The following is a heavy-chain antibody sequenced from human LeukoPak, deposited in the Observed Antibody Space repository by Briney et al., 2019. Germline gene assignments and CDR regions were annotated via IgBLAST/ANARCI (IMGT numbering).Heavy chain of an antibody. Sequence: GGSLKISFKGSGCRFTSYWIGWVRQMPGKGLEGMGIIYPGDSDTRYSPSFQGQVTISADKSISTAYLQWSSLKASDTAMYYCARLSPGSSGYENLYYFDYWGQGTLVTVSS. CDR2: IYPGDSDT. CDR3: ARLSPGSSGYENLYYFDY. CDR1: GCRFTSYW. V-gene: IGHV5-51*01. D-gene: IGHD5-12*01. J-gene: IGHJ4*02.